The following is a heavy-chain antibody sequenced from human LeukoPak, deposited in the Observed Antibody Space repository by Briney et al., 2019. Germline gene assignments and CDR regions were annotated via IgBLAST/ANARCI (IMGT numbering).Heavy chain of an antibody. Sequence: PSETLSLTCTVSGGSINSYYWSWIRQPPGKGLEWIGYIHYSGSTNYNPSLKSRVTISVDTSKNQFSLKLSSVTAADTAVYYCAREHSSSWVDYWGQGILVSVSS. CDR2: IHYSGST. V-gene: IGHV4-59*01. CDR1: GGSINSYY. CDR3: AREHSSSWVDY. J-gene: IGHJ4*02. D-gene: IGHD6-13*01.